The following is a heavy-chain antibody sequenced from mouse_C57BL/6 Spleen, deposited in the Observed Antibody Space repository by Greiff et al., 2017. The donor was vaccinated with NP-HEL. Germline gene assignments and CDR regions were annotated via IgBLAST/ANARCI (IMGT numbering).Heavy chain of an antibody. CDR3: ARAYYDYDAWFAY. CDR1: GYTFTSYW. Sequence: VQLQQPGAELVKPGASVKMSCKASGYTFTSYWITWVKQRPGQGLEWIGDIYPGSGSTNYNEKFKSKATLTVDTSSSTAYMQLSSLTSEDSAVYYCARAYYDYDAWFAYWGQGTLVTVSA. CDR2: IYPGSGST. J-gene: IGHJ3*01. D-gene: IGHD2-4*01. V-gene: IGHV1-55*01.